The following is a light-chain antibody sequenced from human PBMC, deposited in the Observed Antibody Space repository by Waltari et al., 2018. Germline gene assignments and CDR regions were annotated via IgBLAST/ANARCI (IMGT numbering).Light chain of an antibody. Sequence: DIVMTQSPDSLAVSLGERVTINCKSSQSLLYSSNNKNYLAWYQQKPGQAPKLLIYWASTRESCVPNRFSGSGSGTDFTLTISGLQAEDVAVYYCQQHYSSPYSFGQGTKVEIK. CDR2: WAS. J-gene: IGKJ2*03. CDR1: QSLLYSSNNKNY. CDR3: QQHYSSPYS. V-gene: IGKV4-1*01.